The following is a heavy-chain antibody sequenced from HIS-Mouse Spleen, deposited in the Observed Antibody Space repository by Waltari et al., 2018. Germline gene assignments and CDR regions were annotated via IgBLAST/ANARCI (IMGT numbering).Heavy chain of an antibody. CDR2: INRNSGGT. CDR3: ARDSIAVMDV. J-gene: IGHJ6*02. D-gene: IGHD6-19*01. CDR1: GYTCTGYY. Sequence: QVQLVQSGAEVKKPGASAKVSCKASGYTCTGYYMHWVRQAPGQGLEWMGWINRNSGGTNYAQKFQGRVTMTRDTSISTAYMELSRLRSDDTAVYYCARDSIAVMDVWGQGTTVTVSS. V-gene: IGHV1-2*02.